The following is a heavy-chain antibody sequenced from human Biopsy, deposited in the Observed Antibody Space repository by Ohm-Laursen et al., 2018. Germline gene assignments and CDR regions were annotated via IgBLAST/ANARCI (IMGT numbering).Heavy chain of an antibody. CDR2: ISAYNGHT. V-gene: IGHV1-18*01. J-gene: IGHJ4*02. CDR1: GYTLTELS. D-gene: IGHD4-17*01. Sequence: ASVKVSCKVSGYTLTELSMHWVRQAPGRGLEWMGWISAYNGHTKFARKFQDRVTMTTDTSTTTAYMDLRSLRSDDTAVYYCARDPHGEGRDYGSYFDYWGQGTLVTVSS. CDR3: ARDPHGEGRDYGSYFDY.